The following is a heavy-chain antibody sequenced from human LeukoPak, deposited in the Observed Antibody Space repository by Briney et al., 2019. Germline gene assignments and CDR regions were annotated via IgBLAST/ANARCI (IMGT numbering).Heavy chain of an antibody. D-gene: IGHD3-16*01. Sequence: PGGSLRLSCAASGFTFSHFWMSWVRQAPGKGLEWVANIKQDGSEKYYLDSVKGRFTISRDNAKNSLYLQVNSLRAEDTAVYYCARDKIGGPTLLDYWGQGTLVTVSS. CDR2: IKQDGSEK. J-gene: IGHJ4*02. V-gene: IGHV3-7*01. CDR1: GFTFSHFW. CDR3: ARDKIGGPTLLDY.